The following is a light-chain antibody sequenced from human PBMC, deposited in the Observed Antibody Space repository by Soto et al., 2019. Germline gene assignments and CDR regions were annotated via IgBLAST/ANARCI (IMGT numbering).Light chain of an antibody. J-gene: IGKJ1*01. V-gene: IGKV1-17*01. Sequence: DIQMTQSPSSLSASVGDRVTITCRASQGIGNDLGWYQQKPGKAPNRLIYAASSLQSGVPSRFSGSGSGTEFTRTISSLQPEDFATYYCLQHNNYPRTFGQGTKVEIK. CDR1: QGIGND. CDR3: LQHNNYPRT. CDR2: AAS.